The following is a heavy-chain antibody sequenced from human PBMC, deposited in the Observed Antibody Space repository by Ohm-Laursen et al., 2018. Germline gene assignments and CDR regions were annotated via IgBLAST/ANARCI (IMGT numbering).Heavy chain of an antibody. D-gene: IGHD2-2*01. CDR2: ISWNSGSI. V-gene: IGHV3-9*01. Sequence: RSLRLSCAASGFSFDDYDMDWVRQAPGKGLEWVSGISWNSGSIGYVDSVKGRFTISRDNAKNSLYLQMNSLRAEDTAVYYCARDIVVPAAYYFDYWGQGTLVTVSS. J-gene: IGHJ4*02. CDR3: ARDIVVPAAYYFDY. CDR1: GFSFDDYD.